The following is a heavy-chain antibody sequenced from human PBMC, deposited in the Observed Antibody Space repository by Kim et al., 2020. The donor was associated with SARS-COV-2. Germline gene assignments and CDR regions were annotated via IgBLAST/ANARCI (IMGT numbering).Heavy chain of an antibody. V-gene: IGHV1-18*01. J-gene: IGHJ6*02. CDR3: ARVLMRSMDV. CDR2: GNT. Sequence: GNTNYAQTLQGRVNMTTDTSTSTAYMELRSLGSDDTAVYYCARVLMRSMDVWGQGTTVTVSS.